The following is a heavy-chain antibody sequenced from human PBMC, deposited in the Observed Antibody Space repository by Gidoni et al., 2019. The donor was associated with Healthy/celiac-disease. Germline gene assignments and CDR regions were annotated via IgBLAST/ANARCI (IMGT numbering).Heavy chain of an antibody. V-gene: IGHV1-3*01. CDR3: ARDFHAVEGSSKEASDRDYYYYYGMDV. CDR1: GYTFTSYA. Sequence: QVQLVQSGAEVKKPGASVKVSCKASGYTFTSYAMHWVRQAPGQRLEWMGWINAGNGNTKYSQKFQGRGTITRDTSASTAYMELSSLRSEDTAVYYCARDFHAVEGSSKEASDRDYYYYYGMDVWGQGTTVTVSS. CDR2: INAGNGNT. J-gene: IGHJ6*02. D-gene: IGHD6-6*01.